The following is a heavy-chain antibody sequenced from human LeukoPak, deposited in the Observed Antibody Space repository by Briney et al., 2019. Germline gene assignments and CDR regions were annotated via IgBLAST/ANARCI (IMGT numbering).Heavy chain of an antibody. D-gene: IGHD5-24*01. V-gene: IGHV4-34*01. CDR3: ASRNLDGYNWSY. CDR2: INHSGST. J-gene: IGHJ4*02. CDR1: GGSISSYY. Sequence: PSETLSLTCTVSGGSISSYYWSWIRQPPGKGLEWIGEINHSGSTNYNPSLKSRVTISVDTSKNQFSLKLSSVTAADTAVYYCASRNLDGYNWSYWGQGTLVTVSS.